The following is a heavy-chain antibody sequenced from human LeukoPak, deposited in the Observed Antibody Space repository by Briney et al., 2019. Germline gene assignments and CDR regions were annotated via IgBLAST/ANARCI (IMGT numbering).Heavy chain of an antibody. J-gene: IGHJ5*02. D-gene: IGHD5-18*01. CDR3: AKDGQAMGFWFDP. CDR2: ISGSGGST. V-gene: IGHV3-23*01. Sequence: PPGGSLRLSCAASGFAFSSYAMSWVRQATGKGLEWVSAISGSGGSTYYADSVKGRFTISRDNSKNTLYLQMNSLRAEDTAVYYCAKDGQAMGFWFDPWGQGTLVTVSS. CDR1: GFAFSSYA.